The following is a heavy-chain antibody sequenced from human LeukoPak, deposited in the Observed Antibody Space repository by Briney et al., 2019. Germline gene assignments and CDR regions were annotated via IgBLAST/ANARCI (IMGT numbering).Heavy chain of an antibody. V-gene: IGHV4-34*01. CDR1: GGSFSGYY. Sequence: SETLSLTCAVYGGSFSGYYWSWIRQPPGKGLEWIGEINHSGSTNYNPSLTSRVTISVDTSKNQFSLKLSSVTAADTAVYYCARGLGIAARTPPQYYYYYYGMDVWGQGTTVTVSS. CDR3: ARGLGIAARTPPQYYYYYYGMDV. J-gene: IGHJ6*02. D-gene: IGHD6-25*01. CDR2: INHSGST.